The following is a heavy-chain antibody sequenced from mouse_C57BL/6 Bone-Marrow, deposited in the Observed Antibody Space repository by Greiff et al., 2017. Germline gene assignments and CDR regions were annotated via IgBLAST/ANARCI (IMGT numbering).Heavy chain of an antibody. Sequence: VQLQQSGPELVKPGASVKLSCKASGYTFTSYDINWVKQRPGQGLEWIGWIYPRDGSTKYNEKFKGNATLTVDTSSSTAYMELHSLTSEDSAVFFCARDYGSSYWYFDVWCTGTTVTVSS. V-gene: IGHV1-85*01. CDR3: ARDYGSSYWYFDV. CDR2: IYPRDGST. CDR1: GYTFTSYD. J-gene: IGHJ1*03. D-gene: IGHD1-1*01.